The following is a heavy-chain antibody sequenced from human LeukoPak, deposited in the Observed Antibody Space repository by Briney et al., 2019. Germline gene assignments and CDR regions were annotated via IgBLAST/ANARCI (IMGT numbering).Heavy chain of an antibody. Sequence: PSETLSLTCAVYGGSLSDYYWSWFRQPPGKGLEWIGEINHSGSTNYNPSLKSRVTISVDTSKNQFSLKLSSVTAADTAVYYCARWSSNYYDTSGRRFDPWGQGTLVTVSS. CDR2: INHSGST. J-gene: IGHJ5*02. V-gene: IGHV4-34*01. CDR3: ARWSSNYYDTSGRRFDP. D-gene: IGHD3-22*01. CDR1: GGSLSDYY.